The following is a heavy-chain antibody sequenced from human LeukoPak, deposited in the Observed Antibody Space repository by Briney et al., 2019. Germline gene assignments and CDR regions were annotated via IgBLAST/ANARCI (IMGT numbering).Heavy chain of an antibody. D-gene: IGHD3-3*01. CDR2: IYTSWST. V-gene: IGHV4-4*07. Sequence: SETLPLTCTVSGGSISSYYWSWIRQPAGKGLEWIGRIYTSWSTNYNPSLKSRVTMSVDTSKNQFSLKLSSVTAADTAVYYCARDGGFGVVIAYYFHYWGQGTLVTVSS. CDR3: ARDGGFGVVIAYYFHY. CDR1: GGSISSYY. J-gene: IGHJ4*02.